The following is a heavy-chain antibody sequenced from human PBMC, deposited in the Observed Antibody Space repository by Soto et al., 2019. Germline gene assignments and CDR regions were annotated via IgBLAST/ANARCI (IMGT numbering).Heavy chain of an antibody. CDR3: AKESYSYGIYGMDV. CDR1: GFTFSSYG. D-gene: IGHD5-18*01. Sequence: VGSLRLSCAASGFTFSSYGMHWVLQAPGKGLEWVTVISYDGSNKYYADSVKGRFTMSRDNSKNTLYLQMNSLRAEDTAVYYCAKESYSYGIYGMDVWGRGTTVTVTS. J-gene: IGHJ6*02. CDR2: ISYDGSNK. V-gene: IGHV3-30*18.